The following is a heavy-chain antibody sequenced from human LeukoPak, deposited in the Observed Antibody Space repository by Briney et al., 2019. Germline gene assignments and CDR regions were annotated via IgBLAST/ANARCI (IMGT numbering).Heavy chain of an antibody. CDR3: ARVRGYMDV. J-gene: IGHJ6*03. CDR1: GTSINRGTHY. CDR2: VYATGNT. Sequence: PSETLSLTCSVSGTSINRGTHYWRWVRQAAGKGLEWIGRVYATGNTNYNPSLWSRLSISIDTSKNQFSLKLSSVTAADTAVYYCARVRGYMDVWGKGTTVTVSS. D-gene: IGHD3-10*01. V-gene: IGHV4-61*02.